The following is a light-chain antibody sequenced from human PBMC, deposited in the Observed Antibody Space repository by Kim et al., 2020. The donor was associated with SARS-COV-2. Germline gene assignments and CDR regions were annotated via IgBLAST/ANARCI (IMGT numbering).Light chain of an antibody. CDR2: QVN. V-gene: IGLV3-1*01. Sequence: SYELTQPPSVSVSPGQTASITCSGDKLGDKYACWYQQKAGQSPVLVIYQVNKRPAGIPERFSGPNSGNTATLTISGTQAMDEDDYYCQAWDSSTVVFGGG. CDR3: QAWDSSTVV. CDR1: KLGDKY. J-gene: IGLJ2*01.